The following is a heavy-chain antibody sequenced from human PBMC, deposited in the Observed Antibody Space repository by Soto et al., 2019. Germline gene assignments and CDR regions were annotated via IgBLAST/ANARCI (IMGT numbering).Heavy chain of an antibody. Sequence: QVQLQESGPGLVKPSQTLSLTCTVSGGSVTSGGYYWRWIRQHPETGLEWIGNIYFSGTTHDNPSLKSLAIISIDTSKSPVSLKMSYVTSADTAVDYCARAYDSRGNHWFDPWGQGTLVTVS. CDR3: ARAYDSRGNHWFDP. CDR2: IYFSGTT. V-gene: IGHV4-31*01. CDR1: GGSVTSGGYY. D-gene: IGHD3-22*01. J-gene: IGHJ5*02.